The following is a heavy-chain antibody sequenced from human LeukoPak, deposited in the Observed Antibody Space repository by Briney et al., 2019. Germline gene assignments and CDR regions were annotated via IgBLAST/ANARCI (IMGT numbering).Heavy chain of an antibody. D-gene: IGHD3-9*01. CDR1: GYTFTAHF. Sequence: ASVRVSCKASGYTFTAHFMHWVRQAPGQGLEWMGWISAYNGNTNYAQKLQGRVTTTTDTSTSTAYMELRSLRSDDTAVYYCARYFDWFLDYWGQGTLVTVSS. V-gene: IGHV1-18*04. J-gene: IGHJ4*02. CDR2: ISAYNGNT. CDR3: ARYFDWFLDY.